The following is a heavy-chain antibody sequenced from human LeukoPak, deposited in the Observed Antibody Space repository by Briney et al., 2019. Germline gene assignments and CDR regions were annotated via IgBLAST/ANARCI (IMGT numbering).Heavy chain of an antibody. J-gene: IGHJ5*02. Sequence: ASVKVSCKASGYSFSSFGITWVRQAPGQELGWMGGISAYTGNAEYAQKFQGRVTLTTDTSTNTAYMELGSLMSDDTAVYYCARYRLSDSPINWFDPWGQGTLVTVSS. V-gene: IGHV1-18*01. CDR1: GYSFSSFG. CDR2: ISAYTGNA. CDR3: ARYRLSDSPINWFDP. D-gene: IGHD3-22*01.